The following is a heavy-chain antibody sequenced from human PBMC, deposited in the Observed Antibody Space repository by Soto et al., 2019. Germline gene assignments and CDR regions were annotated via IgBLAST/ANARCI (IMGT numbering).Heavy chain of an antibody. D-gene: IGHD3-22*01. Sequence: PSETLSLTCAVSGGSISSGGYSWSWIRQPPGKGLEWIGYIYHSGSTYYNPSLKSRVTISVDRSKNQFSLKLSSVTAADTAVYYCATVRNYYDSSGYYPLIDYWGQGTLVTVS. CDR3: ATVRNYYDSSGYYPLIDY. J-gene: IGHJ4*02. CDR1: GGSISSGGYS. V-gene: IGHV4-30-2*01. CDR2: IYHSGST.